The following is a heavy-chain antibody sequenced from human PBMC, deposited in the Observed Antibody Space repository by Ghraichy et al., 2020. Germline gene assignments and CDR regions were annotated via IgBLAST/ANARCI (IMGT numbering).Heavy chain of an antibody. CDR2: IYYSGST. CDR3: ATHGPRVLISV. D-gene: IGHD3-16*01. CDR1: GGSITPNF. Sequence: SETLPLTCTVSGGSITPNFWSWIRQPPGKGLEWVGYIYYSGSTSYNPSLKSRVAISVDTSKNQFSLKLSSVTAADTAVYYCATHGPRVLISVWGQGTTVTVSS. J-gene: IGHJ6*02. V-gene: IGHV4-59*08.